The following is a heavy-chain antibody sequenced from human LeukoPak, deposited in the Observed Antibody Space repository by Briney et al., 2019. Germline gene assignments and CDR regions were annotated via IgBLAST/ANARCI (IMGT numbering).Heavy chain of an antibody. J-gene: IGHJ5*02. CDR2: INPNSGGT. Sequence: GASVKVSCKASGYTFTGYYMHWVRQAPGQGLEWMGWINPNSGGTNYAQKFQGRVTMTRGTSISTAYMELSRLRSDDTAVYYCARVGDGYNSEGDWFDPWGQGTLVTVSS. V-gene: IGHV1-2*02. D-gene: IGHD5-24*01. CDR1: GYTFTGYY. CDR3: ARVGDGYNSEGDWFDP.